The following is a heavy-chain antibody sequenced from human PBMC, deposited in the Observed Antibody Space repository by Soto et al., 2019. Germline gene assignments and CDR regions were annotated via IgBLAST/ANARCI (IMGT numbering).Heavy chain of an antibody. CDR1: GASISTSTYN. V-gene: IGHV4-39*01. CDR2: IYYSGNT. CDR3: ARHGAAVLYYYGMDV. Sequence: PSETLSLTCTVSGASISTSTYNWGWIRQPPGKGLEWIGTIYYSGNTYYNPSLKSRVTISVDTSPNQFSLKLTSVTAADTAVYYCARHGAAVLYYYGMDVWGQGTTVTVSS. J-gene: IGHJ6*02. D-gene: IGHD6-13*01.